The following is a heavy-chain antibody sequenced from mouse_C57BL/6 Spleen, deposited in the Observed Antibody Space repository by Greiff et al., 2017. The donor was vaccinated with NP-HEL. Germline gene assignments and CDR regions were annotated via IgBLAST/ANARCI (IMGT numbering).Heavy chain of an antibody. J-gene: IGHJ3*01. D-gene: IGHD1-1*01. CDR1: GYTFTSYG. V-gene: IGHV1-81*01. CDR3: AREEYYYGSSYAWFAY. CDR2: IYPRSGNT. Sequence: QVQLQQSGAELARPGASVKLSCKASGYTFTSYGISWVKQRTGQGLEWIGEIYPRSGNTYYNEKFKGKATLTADKSSSTAYMELRSLTSEDSAVYFCAREEYYYGSSYAWFAYWGQGTLVTVSA.